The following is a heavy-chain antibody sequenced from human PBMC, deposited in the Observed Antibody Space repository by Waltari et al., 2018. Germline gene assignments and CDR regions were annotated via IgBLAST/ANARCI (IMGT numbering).Heavy chain of an antibody. CDR3: ARGSGSGVFDY. D-gene: IGHD3-10*01. V-gene: IGHV4-38-2*01. Sequence: QVQLQESGPGLVKPSETLSLTCAVSGYSISSGYYWGWIRQPPGKGLEWIGSIYHRGSTYYNPSLKSRVTISVDTSKNQCSLKLSSVTAADTAVYYCARGSGSGVFDYWGQGTLVTVSS. CDR2: IYHRGST. J-gene: IGHJ4*02. CDR1: GYSISSGYY.